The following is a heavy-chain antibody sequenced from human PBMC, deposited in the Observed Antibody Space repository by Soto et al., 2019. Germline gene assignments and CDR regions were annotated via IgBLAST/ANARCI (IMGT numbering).Heavy chain of an antibody. CDR1: GFPFSSYA. Sequence: VQLVGSGGGLVQPGGSLRLSCVASGFPFSSYAMHWVRQAPGKGLEWISYINGASTTTFYGDSVKGRFTVSRDNAKSSVYLQMSSLRHEDTAFYYCARDLSHWGQGMLVTVSS. CDR2: INGASTTT. CDR3: ARDLSH. J-gene: IGHJ1*01. V-gene: IGHV3-48*02.